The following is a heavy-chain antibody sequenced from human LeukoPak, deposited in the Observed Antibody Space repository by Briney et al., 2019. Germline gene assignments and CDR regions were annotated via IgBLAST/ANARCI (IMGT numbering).Heavy chain of an antibody. V-gene: IGHV1-24*01. D-gene: IGHD3-10*01. CDR2: FDPEDGET. Sequence: ASVKGSCKVSGYTLTELSMHWVRQAPGKGLEWMGGFDPEDGETIYAQKFQGRVTMTEDTSTDTAYMELSSLRSEDTAVYYCATGLYYYGSGSSSGYFDYWGQGTLVTVSS. CDR1: GYTLTELS. CDR3: ATGLYYYGSGSSSGYFDY. J-gene: IGHJ4*02.